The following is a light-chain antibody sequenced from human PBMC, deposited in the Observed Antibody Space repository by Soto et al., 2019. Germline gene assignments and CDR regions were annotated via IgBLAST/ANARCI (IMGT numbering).Light chain of an antibody. Sequence: QSALTQPASVSGSPGQSITISCTGNSSDVGGYNYVSCYQQHPGKAPKLMIYDVSNRPSGVSNRFSGSNSGNTASLTISGLQAEDEADYYCSSYTSSSTLVVFGGGTKLTVL. CDR2: DVS. CDR1: SSDVGGYNY. V-gene: IGLV2-14*01. CDR3: SSYTSSSTLVV. J-gene: IGLJ2*01.